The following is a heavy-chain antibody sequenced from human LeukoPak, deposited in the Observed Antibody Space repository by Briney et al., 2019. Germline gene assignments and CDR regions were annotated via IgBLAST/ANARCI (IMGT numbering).Heavy chain of an antibody. Sequence: GGSLRLSCAASGFIFSGFAMSWVRQAPGKGLEWVSTITGSASGTYYADSVKGRFTISRDNSKNTLYLQMNSLRAEDTAVYYCAKDPRRAAAGPDAFDIWGQGTMVTVSS. CDR3: AKDPRRAAAGPDAFDI. V-gene: IGHV3-23*01. J-gene: IGHJ3*02. CDR2: ITGSASGT. CDR1: GFIFSGFA. D-gene: IGHD6-13*01.